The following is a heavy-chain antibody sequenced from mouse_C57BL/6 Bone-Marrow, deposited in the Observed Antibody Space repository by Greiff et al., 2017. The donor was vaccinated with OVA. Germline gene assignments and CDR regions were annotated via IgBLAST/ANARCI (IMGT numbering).Heavy chain of an antibody. J-gene: IGHJ3*01. D-gene: IGHD2-2*01. V-gene: IGHV1-54*01. CDR3: ARSLWLQRFAD. CDR2: INPGSGGT. Sequence: QVQLKQSGAELVRPGTSVKVSCKASGYAFTNYLIAWVKQRPGQGLEWIGVINPGSGGTNYTEKFKGKATLTADKSSSTAYMQLSSLTSEDSAVYFCARSLWLQRFADWGQGTMVTVSA. CDR1: GYAFTNYL.